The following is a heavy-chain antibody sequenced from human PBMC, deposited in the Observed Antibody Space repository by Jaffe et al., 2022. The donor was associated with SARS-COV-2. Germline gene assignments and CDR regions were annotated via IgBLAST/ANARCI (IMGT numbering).Heavy chain of an antibody. D-gene: IGHD5-12*01. J-gene: IGHJ4*02. CDR1: GGSFSGYY. CDR2: INHSGST. V-gene: IGHV4-34*01. CDR3: AGREGYNRVALYYFDY. Sequence: QVQLQQWGAGLLKPSETLSLTCAVYGGSFSGYYWSWIRQPPGKGLEWIGEINHSGSTNYNPSLKSRVTISVDTSKNQFSLKLSSVTAADTAVYYCAGREGYNRVALYYFDYWGQGTLVTVSS.